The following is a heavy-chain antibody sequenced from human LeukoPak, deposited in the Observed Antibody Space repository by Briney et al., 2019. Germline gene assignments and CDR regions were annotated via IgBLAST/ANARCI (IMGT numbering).Heavy chain of an antibody. CDR3: ARSSTTDANHYYYYYMDV. CDR2: IYTSGST. Sequence: SQTLSLTCTVSGGSINSGSYYWNWIRQPAGEGLEWIGRIYTSGSTNYNPSLKSRVTISVDTSKNQFSLKLSSVTAADTAVYYCARSSTTDANHYYYYYMDVWGRGTTVTVSS. CDR1: GGSINSGSYY. J-gene: IGHJ6*03. D-gene: IGHD2-2*01. V-gene: IGHV4-61*02.